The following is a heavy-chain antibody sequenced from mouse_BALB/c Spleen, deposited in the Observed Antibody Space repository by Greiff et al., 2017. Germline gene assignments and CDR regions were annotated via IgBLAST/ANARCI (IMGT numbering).Heavy chain of an antibody. CDR2: IDPANGNT. CDR1: GFNIKDTY. Sequence: EVQLQQSGAELVKPGASVKLSCTASGFNIKDTYMHWVKQRPEQGLEWIGRIDPANGNTKYDPKFQGKATITADTSSNTAFLQLSSLTSEDTAVYYCARSGGDYAMDYWGQGTSVTVSS. CDR3: ARSGGDYAMDY. V-gene: IGHV14-3*02. J-gene: IGHJ4*01. D-gene: IGHD2-13*01.